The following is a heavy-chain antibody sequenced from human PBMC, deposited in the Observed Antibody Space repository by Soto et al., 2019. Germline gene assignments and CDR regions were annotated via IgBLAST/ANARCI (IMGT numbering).Heavy chain of an antibody. D-gene: IGHD2-21*02. J-gene: IGHJ2*01. V-gene: IGHV3-30*18. Sequence: QVQLVESGGGVVQPGRSLRLSCAASGFTFSSYGMHWVRQAPGKGLEWVAVISYDGSNKYYADSVKGRFTISRDNPKNTLYLQMNSLRAENTAVYYCAKDSTVVVTAIGSWYFDIWGRGTLVTVSS. CDR3: AKDSTVVVTAIGSWYFDI. CDR1: GFTFSSYG. CDR2: ISYDGSNK.